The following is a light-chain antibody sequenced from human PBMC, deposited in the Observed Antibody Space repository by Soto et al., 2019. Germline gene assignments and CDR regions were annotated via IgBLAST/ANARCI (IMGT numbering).Light chain of an antibody. Sequence: EIVLTQSPATLPLSPGERATLSCRASQSVSSSLAWYQQKPGLPPRLLIYDASNRAAGIPARFSGSGSGTDFTLPISSLEPEDFAVYYCQQRSDWPAWTFGQGTKVEIK. V-gene: IGKV3-11*01. CDR2: DAS. CDR1: QSVSSS. J-gene: IGKJ1*01. CDR3: QQRSDWPAWT.